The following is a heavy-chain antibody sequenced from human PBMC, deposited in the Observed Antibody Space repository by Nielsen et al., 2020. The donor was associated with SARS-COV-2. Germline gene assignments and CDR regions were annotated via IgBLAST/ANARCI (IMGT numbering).Heavy chain of an antibody. CDR2: IFYRGNT. CDR3: ARGGVEYCSSTSCYWFDP. D-gene: IGHD2-2*01. CDR1: GGSISTGSHY. V-gene: IGHV4-61*01. J-gene: IGHJ5*02. Sequence: SETLSLTCIVSGGSISTGSHYWSWIRQPPGKGLEWIGYIFYRGNTNYKPSLKSRVTISVDTSKNQFSLKLSSVTAADTAVYYCARGGVEYCSSTSCYWFDPWGQGTLVTVSS.